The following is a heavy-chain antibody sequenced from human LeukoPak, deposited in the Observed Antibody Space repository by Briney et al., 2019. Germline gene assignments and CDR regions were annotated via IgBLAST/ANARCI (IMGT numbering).Heavy chain of an antibody. J-gene: IGHJ4*02. D-gene: IGHD2-15*01. CDR2: IHYDGTNK. CDR3: AKAFCSGSSCYIFDS. CDR1: GFTFSSYG. V-gene: IGHV3-30*02. Sequence: GGSLRLSCAAYGFTFSSYGMNWVRQAPGRGVEWVAFIHYDGTNKFYVDSVKGRFTISRDNSKSTLHLQMNSLRAEDTAVYYCAKAFCSGSSCYIFDSSGQGTLVTVSS.